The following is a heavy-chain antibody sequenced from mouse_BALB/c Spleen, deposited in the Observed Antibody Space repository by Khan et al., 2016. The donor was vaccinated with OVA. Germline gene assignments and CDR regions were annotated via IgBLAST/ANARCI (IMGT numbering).Heavy chain of an antibody. D-gene: IGHD2-4*01. J-gene: IGHJ3*01. V-gene: IGHV2-2*02. CDR2: IWSAGST. CDR3: ARSGYDYGRGALFAY. Sequence: QVQLKESGPGLVQPSQSLSITCTVSGFSLPNYSVHWVRQSPGKGLEWLGVIWSAGSTDYNEAFISRLTISKDNSRSQVFFKMNNLQPNDTAIYYCARSGYDYGRGALFAYWGQGTLVTVSA. CDR1: GFSLPNYS.